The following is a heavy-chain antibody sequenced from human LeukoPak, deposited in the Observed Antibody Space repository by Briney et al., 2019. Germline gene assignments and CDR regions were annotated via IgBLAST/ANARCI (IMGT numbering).Heavy chain of an antibody. V-gene: IGHV3-30*02. CDR1: GFTFSSYG. Sequence: PGGSLRLSCAASGFTFSSYGMHWVRQAPGKGLEWVAFIRYDGSNKYYADSVKGRFTISRDNSKNTLYLQMNSLRAEDTAVYYCAKELAAAGGYYYYYMDVWGKGTTVTVSS. CDR2: IRYDGSNK. CDR3: AKELAAAGGYYYYYMDV. J-gene: IGHJ6*03. D-gene: IGHD6-13*01.